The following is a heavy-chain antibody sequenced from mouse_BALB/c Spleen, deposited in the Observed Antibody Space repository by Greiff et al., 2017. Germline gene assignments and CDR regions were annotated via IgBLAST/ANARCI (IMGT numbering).Heavy chain of an antibody. V-gene: IGHV5-12-2*01. CDR1: GFTFSSYT. CDR3: ARQGNYGNYPVYAMDY. J-gene: IGHJ4*01. D-gene: IGHD2-1*01. Sequence: EVQGVESGGGLVQPGGSLKLSCAASGFTFSSYTMSWVRQTPEKRLEWVAYISNGGGSTYYPDTVKGRFTISRDNAKNTLYLQMSSLKSEDTAMYYCARQGNYGNYPVYAMDYWGQGTSVTVSS. CDR2: ISNGGGST.